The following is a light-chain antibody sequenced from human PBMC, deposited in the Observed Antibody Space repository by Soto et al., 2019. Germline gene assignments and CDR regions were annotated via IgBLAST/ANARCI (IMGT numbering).Light chain of an antibody. CDR1: QSISSW. V-gene: IGKV1-5*01. Sequence: DIQMTQSPSTLSASVGDRVTITGRASQSISSWLAWYQQKPGKAPKILIYDASSLESGVPARFSGSRSGTEFALTKGSLQPDDIATYYCLGLTFGGGTKGESK. J-gene: IGKJ4*01. CDR2: DAS. CDR3: LGLT.